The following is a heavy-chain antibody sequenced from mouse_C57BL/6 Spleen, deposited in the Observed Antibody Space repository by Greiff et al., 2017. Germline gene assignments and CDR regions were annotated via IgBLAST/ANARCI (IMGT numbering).Heavy chain of an antibody. CDR2: IDPSDSET. Sequence: VQLQQPGAELVRPGSSVKLSCKASGYTFTSYWMPWVKQRPIQGLEWIGNIDPSDSETHYNQKFKDKATLTVDKSSSTAYMQLSSLTSEDSAVYYCARRYPHYAMDYWGQGTSVTVSS. CDR1: GYTFTSYW. J-gene: IGHJ4*01. CDR3: ARRYPHYAMDY. V-gene: IGHV1-52*01.